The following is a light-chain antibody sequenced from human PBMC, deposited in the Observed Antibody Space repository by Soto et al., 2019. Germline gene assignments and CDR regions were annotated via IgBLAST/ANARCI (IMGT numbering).Light chain of an antibody. CDR3: QQANTFPHT. J-gene: IGKJ2*01. CDR1: QPINNW. CDR2: GAS. Sequence: DIQMTQSPSSVSASVGATVIITCRASQPINNWLAWYQQKPGKAPNLLIHGASNLQGGVPSRFSGSGSGTDFTLTITSLEPEDFATYFCQQANTFPHTFGQGTKLEIK. V-gene: IGKV1D-12*01.